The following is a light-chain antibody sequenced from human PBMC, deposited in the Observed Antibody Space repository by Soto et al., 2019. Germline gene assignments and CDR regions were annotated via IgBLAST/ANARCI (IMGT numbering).Light chain of an antibody. Sequence: QSPRSQPAGVSLSPGPSITISCTGTSGFVGSFSLVSLYQQHPGKAPKVMISEGHRRPSGVPDRFSGSTSVNSASLTISGLQADDEADYYCCLYIGATTYVFGTGTKVTVL. CDR2: EGH. CDR3: CLYIGATTYV. V-gene: IGLV2-23*01. CDR1: SGFVGSFSL. J-gene: IGLJ1*01.